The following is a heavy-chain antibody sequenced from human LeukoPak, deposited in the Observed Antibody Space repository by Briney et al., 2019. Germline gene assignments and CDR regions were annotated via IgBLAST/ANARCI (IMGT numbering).Heavy chain of an antibody. D-gene: IGHD3-3*01. Sequence: SETLSLTCTVSGGSISSGSYYWSWIRQPAGKGLEWIGRIYTSGSTNYNPSLKSRVTISVDTSKNQFSLKLSSVTAADTAVYYCARQRVFGVVTTVLNWFDPWGQGTLVTVSS. V-gene: IGHV4-61*02. J-gene: IGHJ5*02. CDR1: GGSISSGSYY. CDR3: ARQRVFGVVTTVLNWFDP. CDR2: IYTSGST.